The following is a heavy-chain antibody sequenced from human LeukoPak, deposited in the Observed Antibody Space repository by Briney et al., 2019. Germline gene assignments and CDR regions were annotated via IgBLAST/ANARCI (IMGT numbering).Heavy chain of an antibody. V-gene: IGHV3-23*01. Sequence: GGSLRLSCAASGFTFSSYAMSWVRQAPVKGLEWVSAISGSGGSTYYADSVKGRFTISRDNSKNTLYLQMNSLRAEDTAVYYCAQGSIFGVVMVYFDYWGQGTLVTVSS. D-gene: IGHD3-3*01. CDR2: ISGSGGST. CDR1: GFTFSSYA. CDR3: AQGSIFGVVMVYFDY. J-gene: IGHJ4*02.